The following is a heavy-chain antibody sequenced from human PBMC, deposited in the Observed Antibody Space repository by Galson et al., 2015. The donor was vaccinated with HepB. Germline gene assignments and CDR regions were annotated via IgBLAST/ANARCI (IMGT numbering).Heavy chain of an antibody. CDR1: GYSFTSYW. D-gene: IGHD3-10*01. CDR3: ARPGKSGYYGSGSYYHYYYGMDV. CDR2: IYPGDSDT. J-gene: IGHJ6*02. Sequence: QSGAEVKKPGESLKISCKGSGYSFTSYWIGWVRQMPGKGLEWMGIIYPGDSDTRYSPSFQGLVTISADKSISTAYLQWSSLKASDTAMYYCARPGKSGYYGSGSYYHYYYGMDVWGQGTTVTVSS. V-gene: IGHV5-51*01.